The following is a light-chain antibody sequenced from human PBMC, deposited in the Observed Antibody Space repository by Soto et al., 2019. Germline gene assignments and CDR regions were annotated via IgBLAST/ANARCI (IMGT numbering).Light chain of an antibody. V-gene: IGKV3-20*01. CDR3: QQYGSLRK. CDR2: GAS. J-gene: IGKJ1*01. Sequence: EIVLTQSPGTLSLSPGERATLSCRASQSVSSSYLAWYQQKPGQAPRLLIYGASSRATGIPDRFSGSGSGTDFTLTISRLEPEDFAVYYCQQYGSLRKFGQGTKVDI. CDR1: QSVSSSY.